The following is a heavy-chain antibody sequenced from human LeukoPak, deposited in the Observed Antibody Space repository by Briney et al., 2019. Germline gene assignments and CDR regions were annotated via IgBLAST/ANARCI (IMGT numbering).Heavy chain of an antibody. V-gene: IGHV1-2*02. Sequence: ASVKVSCKASGYTFTGYYMHWVRQAPGQGLEWMGWINPYSVGTNYAQKFKGRVTMTRDTSISTAYMELSRLRSDDTAVYYCAREGQWLVRYFDYWGQGTLVTVSS. CDR3: AREGQWLVRYFDY. CDR1: GYTFTGYY. CDR2: INPYSVGT. J-gene: IGHJ4*02. D-gene: IGHD6-19*01.